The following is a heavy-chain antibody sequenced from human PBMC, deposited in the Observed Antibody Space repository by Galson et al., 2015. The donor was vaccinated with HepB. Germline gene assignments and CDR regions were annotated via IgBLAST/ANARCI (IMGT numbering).Heavy chain of an antibody. CDR3: ARDLIY. V-gene: IGHV3-48*01. CDR1: GFTFSDYN. Sequence: SLRLSCAASGFTFSDYNMNWVRQAPGKGLEWVSYISSSSSTIYYADSVKGRFTISRDNAKNSLSLQMNSLRVEDTALYYCARDLIYWGQGILVTVSS. J-gene: IGHJ4*02. CDR2: ISSSSSTI. D-gene: IGHD3-9*01.